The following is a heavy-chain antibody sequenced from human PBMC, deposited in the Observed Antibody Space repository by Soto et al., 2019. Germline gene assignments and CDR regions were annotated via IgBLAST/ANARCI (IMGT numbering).Heavy chain of an antibody. J-gene: IGHJ4*02. CDR2: ISYSGTT. CDR1: RGSISSGSYY. Sequence: QLQLQESGPGLVKPSETLSLTCSVSRGSISSGSYYWAWIRQTPGKGLEWIGTISYSGTTYYNPSRTSGFCVSVYLSKTQFPLRMNFVTAADTAVYYCASRPIFGFPYGPFDYWGQGALVTVSS. CDR3: ASRPIFGFPYGPFDY. V-gene: IGHV4-39*01. D-gene: IGHD3-3*01.